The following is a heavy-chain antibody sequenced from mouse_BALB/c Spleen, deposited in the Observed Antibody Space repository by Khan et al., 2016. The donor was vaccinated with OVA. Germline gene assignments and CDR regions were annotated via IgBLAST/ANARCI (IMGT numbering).Heavy chain of an antibody. CDR3: ARQPGYYEGSAMDY. CDR1: GFTFSSYG. V-gene: IGHV5-6*01. D-gene: IGHD2-3*01. CDR2: ISSGGSYT. J-gene: IGHJ4*01. Sequence: EVQGVESGGDLVKPGGSLKLSCAASGFTFSSYGMSWVRQTPDKRLEWVAAISSGGSYTYYPDSLKGRFTISRDNAKNTLYLRMSSLKSEDTAMYYCARQPGYYEGSAMDYWGQGTSVTVSS.